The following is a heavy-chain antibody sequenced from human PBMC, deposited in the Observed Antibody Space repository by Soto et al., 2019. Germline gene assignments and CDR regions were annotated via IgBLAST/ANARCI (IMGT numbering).Heavy chain of an antibody. CDR3: ARGIVVVVAATPGVPWFDP. D-gene: IGHD2-15*01. J-gene: IGHJ5*02. CDR2: INHSGST. V-gene: IGHV4-34*01. Sequence: QVQLQQWGAGLLKPSETLSLTCAVYGGSFSGYYWSWIRQPPGKGLEWIGEINHSGSTNYNASLKSRVTISVDPSKNQFSLKLSSVTAADTAVYYCARGIVVVVAATPGVPWFDPWGQGTLVTVSS. CDR1: GGSFSGYY.